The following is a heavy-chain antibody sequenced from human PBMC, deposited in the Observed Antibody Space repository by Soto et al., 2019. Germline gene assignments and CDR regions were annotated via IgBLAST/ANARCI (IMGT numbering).Heavy chain of an antibody. V-gene: IGHV1-18*01. CDR2: SSAYNGDT. CDR1: GYTFADSG. D-gene: IGHD3-10*01. CDR3: ATVRASAFVPLDF. J-gene: IGHJ4*02. Sequence: QVQLVQSGGEVKKPGASVKVSCKASGYTFADSGISWVRQAPGQGLEWLGWSSAYNGDTEYAQKFPGRVTMTTDTSTSTAYMELRSLTSHDTAVYYCATVRASAFVPLDFWGQGTLVTVSS.